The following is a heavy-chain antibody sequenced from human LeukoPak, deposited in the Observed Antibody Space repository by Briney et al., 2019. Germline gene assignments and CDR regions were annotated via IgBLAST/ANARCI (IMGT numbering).Heavy chain of an antibody. CDR1: GYTFTNYD. V-gene: IGHV1-18*01. CDR2: ISAYNGNT. Sequence: ASVKVSCKASGYTFTNYDINWVRQAPGQGLEWMGWISAYNGNTNYAQKLQGRVTMTTDTSTSTAYMELRSLRSDDTAVYYCARVKQWLVHLNPIDYWGQGTLVTVSS. J-gene: IGHJ4*02. CDR3: ARVKQWLVHLNPIDY. D-gene: IGHD6-19*01.